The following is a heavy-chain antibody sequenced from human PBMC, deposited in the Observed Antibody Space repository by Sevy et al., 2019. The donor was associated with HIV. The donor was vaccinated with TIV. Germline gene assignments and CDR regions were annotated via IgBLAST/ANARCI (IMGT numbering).Heavy chain of an antibody. CDR1: GFTFPIYS. J-gene: IGHJ4*02. CDR2: ISYDGNYK. CDR3: ARVAVEYCTNDCYHRFDH. V-gene: IGHV3-30*04. Sequence: GGSLRLSCVASGFTFPIYSVLWVRQAPGKGLEWLTLISYDGNYKYYADSVKGRFTISRDNSNNIVYLQMSSLRVEDTALYFGARVAVEYCTNDCYHRFDHWGLGTLVTVSS. D-gene: IGHD2-8*01.